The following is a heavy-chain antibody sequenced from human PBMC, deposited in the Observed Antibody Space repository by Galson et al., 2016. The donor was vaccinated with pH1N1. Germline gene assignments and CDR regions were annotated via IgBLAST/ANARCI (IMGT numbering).Heavy chain of an antibody. J-gene: IGHJ6*02. Sequence: SVKVSCKASADTFNRYGITWVLQAPGQGLQWMGWINTRNGYTRISQKFQGRVTMTTDTTTRTVYMDLGSLKSDDTGVYYCARGRGDLAGYYYGVDVWGQGTTVTVSS. V-gene: IGHV1-18*01. CDR1: ADTFNRYG. CDR3: ARGRGDLAGYYYGVDV. CDR2: INTRNGYT.